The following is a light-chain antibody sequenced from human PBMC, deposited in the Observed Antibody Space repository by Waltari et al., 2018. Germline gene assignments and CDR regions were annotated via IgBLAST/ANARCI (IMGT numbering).Light chain of an antibody. Sequence: QSALTQPPSASGSPGQSVTIPCPGTSSAVGVHNFVSWYHQHPGKAPKVIIYEVTKRPSGVPDRFSGSKSGNTASLTVSGLQTEDEADYYCCSYAGSDTPYVFGTGTTVTVL. CDR3: CSYAGSDTPYV. CDR2: EVT. V-gene: IGLV2-8*01. J-gene: IGLJ1*01. CDR1: SSAVGVHNF.